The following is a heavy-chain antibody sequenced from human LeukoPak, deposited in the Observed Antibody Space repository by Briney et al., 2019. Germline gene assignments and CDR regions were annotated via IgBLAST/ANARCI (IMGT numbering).Heavy chain of an antibody. Sequence: SETLSLTCTVSGGSISSYYWSWIRQPPGKGLEWIGYIYYSGSTNYNPSLKSRVTISVDTSKNQFSLKLSSVTAADTAVYYCARGTSSWYHPEYFQHRGQGTLVTVSS. CDR1: GGSISSYY. D-gene: IGHD6-13*01. CDR3: ARGTSSWYHPEYFQH. CDR2: IYYSGST. V-gene: IGHV4-59*01. J-gene: IGHJ1*01.